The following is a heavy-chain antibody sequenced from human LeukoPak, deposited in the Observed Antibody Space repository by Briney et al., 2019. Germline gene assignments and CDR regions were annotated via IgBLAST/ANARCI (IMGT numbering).Heavy chain of an antibody. D-gene: IGHD1-26*01. V-gene: IGHV3-30*18. CDR1: GVTFSSYG. CDR3: ANRGGSYYFDY. CDR2: ISSDGNDK. Sequence: GGSLRLSCAASGVTFSSYGMHWVRRAPGKGLEWVALISSDGNDKLYGDSVKGRFTISRDNSKNTLYLQMNSLRAEDTAVYYCANRGGSYYFDYWGQGTLVTVSS. J-gene: IGHJ4*02.